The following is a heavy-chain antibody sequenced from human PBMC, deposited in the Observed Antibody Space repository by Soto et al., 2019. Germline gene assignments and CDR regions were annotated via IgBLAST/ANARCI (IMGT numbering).Heavy chain of an antibody. CDR2: VSTNNGNT. Sequence: QGQLVQSAAELKKPGSSVKVSCKASGYTFGYYNIVWVRQAPGQGLEWMGRVSTNNGNTNYAQRFQGRVTMTAYTSTRTAYVELRSLTPDDTAVYYCAKLAGAREYVDFWGQGTLVTVSS. CDR1: GYTFGYYN. CDR3: AKLAGAREYVDF. D-gene: IGHD1-26*01. J-gene: IGHJ4*02. V-gene: IGHV1-18*01.